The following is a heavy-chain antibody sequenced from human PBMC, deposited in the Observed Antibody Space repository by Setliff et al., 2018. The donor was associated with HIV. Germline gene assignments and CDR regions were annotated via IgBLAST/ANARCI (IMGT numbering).Heavy chain of an antibody. D-gene: IGHD3-22*01. J-gene: IGHJ4*02. CDR1: GDSINTQY. V-gene: IGHV4-59*11. Sequence: PSETLSLTCTISGDSINTQYWSWIRQPPGKGLEWIGTIYHSGTTNYNPSLKSRVIMSVDTSKNWFSLQLKSVIAADTAVYYCARLTTTYYYDSSAYYHPVWGQGTLVTVSS. CDR3: ARLTTTYYYDSSAYYHPV. CDR2: IYHSGTT.